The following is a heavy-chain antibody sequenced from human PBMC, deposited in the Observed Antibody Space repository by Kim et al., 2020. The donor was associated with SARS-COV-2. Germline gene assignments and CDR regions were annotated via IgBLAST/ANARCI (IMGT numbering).Heavy chain of an antibody. V-gene: IGHV5-51*01. CDR1: GYSFTSYW. J-gene: IGHJ5*02. CDR3: ARHIRALYSSSPLDP. Sequence: GESLKISCKGSGYSFTSYWIGWVRQMPGKGLEWMGIIYPGDSDTRYSPSFQGQVTISADKSISTAYLQWSSLKASDTAMYYCARHIRALYSSSPLDPWGQGTLVTVSS. CDR2: IYPGDSDT. D-gene: IGHD6-6*01.